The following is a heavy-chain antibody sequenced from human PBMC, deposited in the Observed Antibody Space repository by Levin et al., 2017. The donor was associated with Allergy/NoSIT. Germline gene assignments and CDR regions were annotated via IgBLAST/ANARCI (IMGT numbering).Heavy chain of an antibody. CDR1: GGSISSSSYY. CDR3: ARGGYCSGGSCYYLGAFDI. CDR2: IYYSGST. D-gene: IGHD2-15*01. V-gene: IGHV4-39*01. Sequence: SETLSLTCTVSGGSISSSSYYWGWIRQPPGKGLEWIGSIYYSGSTYYNPSLKSRVTISVDTSKNQFSLKLSSVTAADTAVYYCARGGYCSGGSCYYLGAFDIWGQGTMVTVSS. J-gene: IGHJ3*02.